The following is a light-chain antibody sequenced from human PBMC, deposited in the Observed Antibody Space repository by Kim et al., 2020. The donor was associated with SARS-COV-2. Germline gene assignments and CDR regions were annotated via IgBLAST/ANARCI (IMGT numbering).Light chain of an antibody. CDR3: QTYDTVPYN. CDR1: QAIRKY. V-gene: IGKV1-27*01. J-gene: IGKJ2*01. CDR2: AVS. Sequence: SASVGDRVTITCRASQAIRKYVAWYQQKPGKIPKLLIHAVSTLQSGVPSRFSGGGSGTDFTLTIRSLQPEDVATYYCQTYDTVPYNFGQGTKLEI.